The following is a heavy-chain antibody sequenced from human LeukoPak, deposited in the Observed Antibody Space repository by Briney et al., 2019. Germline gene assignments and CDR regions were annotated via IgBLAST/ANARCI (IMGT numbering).Heavy chain of an antibody. CDR1: GGSISSYY. V-gene: IGHV4-59*01. D-gene: IGHD5-12*01. Sequence: PSETLSLTCTVSGGSISSYYWSWIRQSPGKGLEWIGYIYYSGSTNYNPSLKSRVTISVDTSKNQFSLKLSSVTAADTAVYYCARPTWLGPFDAFDIWGQGTMVTVSS. J-gene: IGHJ3*02. CDR2: IYYSGST. CDR3: ARPTWLGPFDAFDI.